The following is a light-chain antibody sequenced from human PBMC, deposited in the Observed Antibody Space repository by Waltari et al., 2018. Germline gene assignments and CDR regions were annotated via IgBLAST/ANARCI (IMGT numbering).Light chain of an antibody. CDR3: QHYNSFSHIYT. J-gene: IGKJ2*01. CDR2: DAS. CDR1: HTITNW. V-gene: IGKV1-5*01. Sequence: IQMTQSPSTLSASVGDRVTNTCRASHTITNWLAWYQQKPGKAPNVLIYDASTLESGVPSRFSGSGSGTEFTLTINSLQPDDFATYYCQHYNSFSHIYTFGQGTKLEIK.